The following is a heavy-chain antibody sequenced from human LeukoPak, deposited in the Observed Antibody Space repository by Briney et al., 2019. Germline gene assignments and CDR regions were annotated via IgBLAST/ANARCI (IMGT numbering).Heavy chain of an antibody. V-gene: IGHV3-53*01. CDR2: IYSGGST. CDR3: AKLLYYYDSSQPY. J-gene: IGHJ4*02. CDR1: GFTFSSYW. Sequence: GGSLRLSCAASGFTFSSYWMHWVRQAPGKGLVWVSIIYSGGSTFYADSVKGRFTISRDNSKNTLYLQMNSLRAEDTAVYYCAKLLYYYDSSQPYWGQGTLVTVSS. D-gene: IGHD3-22*01.